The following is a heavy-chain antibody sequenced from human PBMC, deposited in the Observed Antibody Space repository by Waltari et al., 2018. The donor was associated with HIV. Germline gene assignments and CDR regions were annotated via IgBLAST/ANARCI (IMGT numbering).Heavy chain of an antibody. V-gene: IGHV1-2*02. CDR1: GYTFTGYY. D-gene: IGHD3-10*01. J-gene: IGHJ4*02. CDR2: INPNSRDT. Sequence: QVQLVQSGAEVKSPGDSVKVSCKASGYTFTGYYIHWVRQAPGQGHEWMVLINPNSRDTNYAQKFQGRVIMTRDTSINTVYMELSRLTSDDTAVYYCTRVGFGSGTYYFPGGYWGQGTLVTVSS. CDR3: TRVGFGSGTYYFPGGY.